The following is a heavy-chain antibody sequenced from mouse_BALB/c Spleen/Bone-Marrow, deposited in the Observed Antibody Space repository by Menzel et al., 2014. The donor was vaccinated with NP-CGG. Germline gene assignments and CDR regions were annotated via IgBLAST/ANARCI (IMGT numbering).Heavy chain of an antibody. D-gene: IGHD3-3*01. CDR3: AGDGAY. V-gene: IGHV14-3*02. CDR1: GFNIKDTY. J-gene: IGHJ3*01. Sequence: VQLKESGAELVKPGASVKLSCTASGFNIKDTYMHWVKQRPEQGLEWIGRIDPANGNTKYDPKFQGKATITADTSSNTSYLQLSSLTSEDTAVYYCAGDGAYWGQGTLVTVSA. CDR2: IDPANGNT.